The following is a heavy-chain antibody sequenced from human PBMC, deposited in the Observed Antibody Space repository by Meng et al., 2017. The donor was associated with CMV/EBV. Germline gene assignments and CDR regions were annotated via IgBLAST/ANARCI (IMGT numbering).Heavy chain of an antibody. CDR2: IRYDGSNK. D-gene: IGHD1-7*01. Sequence: GESLKISCAASGFTFSSYGMHWVRQAPGKGLEWVAFIRYDGSNKYYADSVKGRFTISRDNSKNTLYLQMNSLRAEDTAVHYCAKEGGLELRTLSRYYYYGMDVWGQGTTVTVSS. CDR3: AKEGGLELRTLSRYYYYGMDV. J-gene: IGHJ6*02. V-gene: IGHV3-30*02. CDR1: GFTFSSYG.